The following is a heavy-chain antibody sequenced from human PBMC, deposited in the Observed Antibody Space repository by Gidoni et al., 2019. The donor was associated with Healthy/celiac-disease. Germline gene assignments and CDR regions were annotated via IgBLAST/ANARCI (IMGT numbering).Heavy chain of an antibody. CDR1: GGSFSGYY. D-gene: IGHD1-7*01. V-gene: IGHV4-34*01. Sequence: QVQLQQWGAGLLKPSETLSLTCAVYGGSFSGYYWSWIRQPPGKGLEWIGEINHSGSTNYNPSLKSRVTISVDTSKNQFSLKLSSVTAADTAVYYCARGSSGDNWNYVYYFDYWGQGTLVTVSS. CDR2: INHSGST. J-gene: IGHJ4*02. CDR3: ARGSSGDNWNYVYYFDY.